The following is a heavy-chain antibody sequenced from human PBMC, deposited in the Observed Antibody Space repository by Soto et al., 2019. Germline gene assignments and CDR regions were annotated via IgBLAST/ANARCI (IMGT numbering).Heavy chain of an antibody. V-gene: IGHV3-30*18. D-gene: IGHD3-22*01. CDR1: GFTFSSYG. CDR2: ISYDGSNK. Sequence: QVQLVESGGGVVQPGRSLRLSCAASGFTFSSYGMHWVRQAPGKGLEWVAVISYDGSNKYYADSVKGRFTISRDNSKNTLYLQMNSLRAEDTAVYYCAKEEESSSSEVITPDFDYWGQGTLVTVSS. CDR3: AKEEESSSSEVITPDFDY. J-gene: IGHJ4*02.